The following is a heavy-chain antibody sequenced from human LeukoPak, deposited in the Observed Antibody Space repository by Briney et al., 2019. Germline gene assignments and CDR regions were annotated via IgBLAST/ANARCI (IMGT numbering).Heavy chain of an antibody. Sequence: GGTPRLSPTVSRFTSGAYAVSCVREAPGLGLGSLGFIGSKVYGGATAYAASVKGSLSISRDDSKSISYLQMNSLKTEDTAVYYCTRGRQQLGYWGQGTLVTVSS. V-gene: IGHV3-49*04. J-gene: IGHJ4*01. CDR1: RFTSGAYA. D-gene: IGHD6-13*01. CDR2: IGSKVYGGAT. CDR3: TRGRQQLGY.